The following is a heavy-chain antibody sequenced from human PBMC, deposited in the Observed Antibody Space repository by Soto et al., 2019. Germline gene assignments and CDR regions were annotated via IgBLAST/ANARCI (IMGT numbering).Heavy chain of an antibody. J-gene: IGHJ6*02. D-gene: IGHD5-18*01. CDR3: AGESRDTADGLDV. CDR2: IHTSGSS. Sequence: QVQLQESGPGLVKPSETLSLRCSVSGGSIRTIYWTWVRQPAGKGLEWFGRIHTSGSSNYNPSLERRVTPPMDTPRNEFSLKLQSVTVADTAVYYCAGESRDTADGLDVWGQGTAVTVSS. CDR1: GGSIRTIY. V-gene: IGHV4-4*07.